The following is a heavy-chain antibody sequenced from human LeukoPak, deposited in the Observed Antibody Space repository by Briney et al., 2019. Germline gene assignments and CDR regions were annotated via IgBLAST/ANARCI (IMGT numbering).Heavy chain of an antibody. V-gene: IGHV3-30*02. D-gene: IGHD6-13*01. CDR3: AKIIAAAGYYYYYYMDV. CDR2: IRYDGSNK. Sequence: GGSLRLSCAASGFTFSSYGMRWVRQAPGKGLGWVAFIRYDGSNKYYADSVKGRFTISRDNSKNTLYLQMNSRRAEDTAVYYCAKIIAAAGYYYYYYMDVWGKGTTVTVSS. CDR1: GFTFSSYG. J-gene: IGHJ6*03.